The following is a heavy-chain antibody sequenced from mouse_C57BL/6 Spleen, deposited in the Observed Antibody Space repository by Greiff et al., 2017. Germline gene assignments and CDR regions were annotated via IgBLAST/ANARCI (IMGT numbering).Heavy chain of an antibody. CDR1: GFTFSSYA. D-gene: IGHD1-1*01. Sequence: EVQVVESGGGLVKPGGSLKLSCAASGFTFSSYAMSWVRQTPEKRLEWVATISDGGSYTYYPDNVKGRFTISRDNAKNNLYLQMSHLKSEDTAMYYCARDEGSTVVDYYAMDYWGQGTSVTVSS. J-gene: IGHJ4*01. CDR2: ISDGGSYT. V-gene: IGHV5-4*01. CDR3: ARDEGSTVVDYYAMDY.